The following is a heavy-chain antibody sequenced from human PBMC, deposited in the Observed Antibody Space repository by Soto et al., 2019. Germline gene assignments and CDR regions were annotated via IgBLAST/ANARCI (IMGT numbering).Heavy chain of an antibody. Sequence: AASVKVSCKASGYTFTSYGISWVRQAPGQGLEWMGWISAYNGNTNYAQKLQGRVTMTTDTSTSTAYMELRSLRSDDTAVYYGAGYRSSISVAGTRYYYGMDFRGQGTTVTVSS. CDR2: ISAYNGNT. CDR3: AGYRSSISVAGTRYYYGMDF. V-gene: IGHV1-18*01. CDR1: GYTFTSYG. D-gene: IGHD6-19*01. J-gene: IGHJ6*02.